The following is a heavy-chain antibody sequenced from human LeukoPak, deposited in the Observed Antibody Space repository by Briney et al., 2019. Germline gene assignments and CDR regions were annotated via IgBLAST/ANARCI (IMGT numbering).Heavy chain of an antibody. CDR3: ARVGGEDGYNEVYFDY. CDR1: GGSISSGSYY. D-gene: IGHD5-24*01. CDR2: IYYSGST. J-gene: IGHJ4*02. Sequence: SQTLSLTCTVSGGSISSGSYYWSWVRQPQGKGLEWIGYIYYSGSTNYNPSLKSRVTISVDTSKNQFSLKLSSVTAADTAVYYCARVGGEDGYNEVYFDYWGQGTLVTVSS. V-gene: IGHV4-61*01.